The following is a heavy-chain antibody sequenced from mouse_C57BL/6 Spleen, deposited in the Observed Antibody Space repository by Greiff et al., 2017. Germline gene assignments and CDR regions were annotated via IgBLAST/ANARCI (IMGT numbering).Heavy chain of an antibody. CDR1: GFSFNTYA. D-gene: IGHD2-5*01. Sequence: EVQLQESGGGLVQPKGSLKLSCAASGFSFNTYAMNWVRQAPGKGLEWVARIRSKSNNYATYYADSVKDRFTISRDDSESMLYLQMNNLKTEDTAMYYCVRSYSNYFDYWGQGTTLTVSS. V-gene: IGHV10-1*01. J-gene: IGHJ2*01. CDR3: VRSYSNYFDY. CDR2: IRSKSNNYAT.